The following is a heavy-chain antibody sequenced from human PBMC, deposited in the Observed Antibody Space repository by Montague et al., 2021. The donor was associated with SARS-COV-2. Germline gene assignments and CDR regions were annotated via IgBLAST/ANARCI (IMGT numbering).Heavy chain of an antibody. J-gene: IGHJ4*02. D-gene: IGHD3-22*01. V-gene: IGHV4-34*01. CDR3: ARTNYRDSSGYYSHDY. CDR2: IDQKEST. CDR1: CRSTHAHN. Sequence: SETLSLTCSILCRSTHAHNGRSNRQTPGTRLDWIGEIDQKESTNYNPSLKRRVTISVDTSKNQFSLELSSVTVADTAVYHCARTNYRDSSGYYSHDYWGQGILVTVSS.